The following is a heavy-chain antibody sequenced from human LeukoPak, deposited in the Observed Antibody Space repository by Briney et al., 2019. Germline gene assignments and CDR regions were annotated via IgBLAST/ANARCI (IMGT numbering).Heavy chain of an antibody. CDR2: IRVHNGDT. J-gene: IGHJ3*01. CDR1: GYMFAVFG. Sequence: EASGKVSCKASGYMFAVFGITWVRQAPGQGLEWMGSIRVHNGDTNYAQKFQGRLTMTTDTSATTAYMELRSLKSDDTAVYYCARDRYDVGVAFDFWGQGTMVTVSS. D-gene: IGHD3-9*01. V-gene: IGHV1-18*01. CDR3: ARDRYDVGVAFDF.